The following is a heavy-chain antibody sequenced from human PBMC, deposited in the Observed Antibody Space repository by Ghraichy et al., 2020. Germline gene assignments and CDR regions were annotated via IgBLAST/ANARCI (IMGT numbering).Heavy chain of an antibody. D-gene: IGHD3-16*01. CDR2: IKQDESDK. CDR1: GFTFSSNYY. J-gene: IGHJ3*01. V-gene: IGHV3-7*03. Sequence: GGSLRLSCVASGFTFSSNYYMTWVRQAPGKGLEWVANIKQDESDKFYVDSVKGRFTISRDNAKNSLYLQMNSLRAEDTAVYYCAREEGPTEGDVTSGAFDVWGQGTMVTVSS. CDR3: AREEGPTEGDVTSGAFDV.